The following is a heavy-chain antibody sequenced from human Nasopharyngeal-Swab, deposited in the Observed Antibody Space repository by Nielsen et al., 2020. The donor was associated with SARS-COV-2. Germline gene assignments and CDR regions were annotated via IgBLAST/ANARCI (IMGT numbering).Heavy chain of an antibody. CDR1: GFSFSFYG. CDR2: ISYDGRHR. D-gene: IGHD1-26*01. V-gene: IGHV3-30*18. CDR3: TKSPSGSYAYSHY. Sequence: GGSLRLSCSASGFSFSFYGMHWVRQAPGRGLEWVAAISYDGRHRDYADSVKGRFTISRDNSKNTLYLQLDRLRAEDTAVYYCTKSPSGSYAYSHYWGQGTRVTVSS. J-gene: IGHJ4*02.